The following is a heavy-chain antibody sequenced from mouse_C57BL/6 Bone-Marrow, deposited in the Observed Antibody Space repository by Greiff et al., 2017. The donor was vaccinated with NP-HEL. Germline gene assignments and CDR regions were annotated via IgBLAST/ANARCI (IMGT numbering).Heavy chain of an antibody. CDR2: ISSGGSYT. Sequence: EVQLVESGGDLVKPGGSLKLSCAASGFTFSSYGMSWVRQTPDKRLEWVATISSGGSYTYYPDSVKGRFTISRDNAKNTLYLQISSLKSEDTAMYYCAIVTKYYYAMDYWGQGTSVTVSS. V-gene: IGHV5-6*01. CDR1: GFTFSSYG. CDR3: AIVTKYYYAMDY. D-gene: IGHD2-5*01. J-gene: IGHJ4*01.